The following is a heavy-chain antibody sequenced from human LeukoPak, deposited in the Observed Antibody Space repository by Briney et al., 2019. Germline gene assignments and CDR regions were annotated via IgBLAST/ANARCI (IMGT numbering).Heavy chain of an antibody. V-gene: IGHV3-48*03. CDR1: GFRFNACA. CDR3: AELGITMIGGV. D-gene: IGHD3-10*02. Sequence: GGSLRLSCAASGFRFNACALHWVRQAPGKGLEWVSYISSSGSTIYYADSVKGRFTISRDNAKNSLYLQMNSLRAEDTAVYYCAELGITMIGGVWGKGTTVTISS. J-gene: IGHJ6*04. CDR2: ISSSGSTI.